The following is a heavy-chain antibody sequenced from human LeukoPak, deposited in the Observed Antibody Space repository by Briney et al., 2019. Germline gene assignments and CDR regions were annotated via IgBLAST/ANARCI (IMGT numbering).Heavy chain of an antibody. D-gene: IGHD3-10*01. CDR3: ARKRGGHEVRGVITFDY. CDR2: ISSSSSYI. Sequence: GGSLRLSCAASGFTFSSYSMNWVRQAPGKGLEWVSAISSSSSYIYYADSVKGRFTISRDNAKNSLYLQMNSLRAEDTAVYYCARKRGGHEVRGVITFDYWGQGTLVTVSS. J-gene: IGHJ4*02. CDR1: GFTFSSYS. V-gene: IGHV3-21*01.